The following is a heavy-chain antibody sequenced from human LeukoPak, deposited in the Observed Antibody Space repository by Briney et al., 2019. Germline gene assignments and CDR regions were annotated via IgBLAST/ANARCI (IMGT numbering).Heavy chain of an antibody. CDR1: GFPFSDYY. CDR2: ISSSGSTI. V-gene: IGHV3-11*01. Sequence: GGSLLLSCAASGFPFSDYYMSWIRPAPGKGLEWVSYISSSGSTIYYADSVKGRFTISRDNAKNSLYLQMNSLRAEDTAVYYCARDRAVFGVVIKSLDYWGQGTLVTVSS. CDR3: ARDRAVFGVVIKSLDY. D-gene: IGHD3-3*01. J-gene: IGHJ4*02.